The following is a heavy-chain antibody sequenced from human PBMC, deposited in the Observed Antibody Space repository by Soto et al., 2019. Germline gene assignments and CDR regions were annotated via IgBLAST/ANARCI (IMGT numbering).Heavy chain of an antibody. Sequence: PGGSLRLSCAASGFTFSSYAMSWVRHAPGKGLEWVSAISGSGGSTYYADSVKGRFTISRDNSKNTLYLQMNSLRAEDTAVYYCAKRPGITIFGAPNYWGQGTLVTVSS. CDR2: ISGSGGST. V-gene: IGHV3-23*01. CDR3: AKRPGITIFGAPNY. J-gene: IGHJ4*02. CDR1: GFTFSSYA. D-gene: IGHD3-3*01.